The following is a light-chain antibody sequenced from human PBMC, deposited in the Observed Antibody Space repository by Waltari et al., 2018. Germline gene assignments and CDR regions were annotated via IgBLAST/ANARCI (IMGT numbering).Light chain of an antibody. Sequence: EIVLTQSPGTLSLSPGERATLSCRAGQSVSRALAWYQQNPGQAPRLLIYGASNRATGIPDRFSGSGSGTDFSLIISRLEPEDFAVYYCQHYVSIPVTFGQGTKVEIK. CDR2: GAS. CDR3: QHYVSIPVT. CDR1: QSVSRA. J-gene: IGKJ1*01. V-gene: IGKV3-20*01.